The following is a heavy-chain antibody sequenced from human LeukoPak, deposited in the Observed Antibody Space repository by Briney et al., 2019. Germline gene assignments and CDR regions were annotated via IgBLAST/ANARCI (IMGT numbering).Heavy chain of an antibody. CDR3: AKVIREVDMSYDY. CDR2: IHYSGGST. CDR1: GCTFSNYA. V-gene: IGHV3-23*01. D-gene: IGHD5-24*01. Sequence: GGSLRLSCAASGCTFSNYAMSWVRQAPGKGLEWVSAIHYSGGSTYYADSVKGRFTISRDNSKNTLYLQMNSLRAEDTAVYYCAKVIREVDMSYDYWGQGAMVTVSS. J-gene: IGHJ4*02.